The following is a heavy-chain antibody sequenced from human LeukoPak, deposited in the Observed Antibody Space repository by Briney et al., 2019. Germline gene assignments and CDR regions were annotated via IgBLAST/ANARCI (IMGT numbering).Heavy chain of an antibody. Sequence: PGGSLRLSCAASGFSFGTYSMHRARQVPGKGLEWVAVIWYDGSNEDYADSVKGRFTISRDNSKNSLYLQMNSLRAEDTAVYYCARATSVFYYYYMDVWGKGTTVTVSS. CDR3: ARATSVFYYYYMDV. CDR1: GFSFGTYS. J-gene: IGHJ6*03. CDR2: IWYDGSNE. V-gene: IGHV3-33*01. D-gene: IGHD1-26*01.